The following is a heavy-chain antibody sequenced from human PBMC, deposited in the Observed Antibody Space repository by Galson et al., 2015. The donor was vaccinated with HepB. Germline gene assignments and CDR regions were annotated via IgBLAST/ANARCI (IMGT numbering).Heavy chain of an antibody. V-gene: IGHV1-69*04. CDR1: GGTFSSYT. Sequence: SVKVSCKASGGTFSSYTISWVRQAPGQGLEWMGRIIPILGIANYAQKFQGRVTITADKSTSTAYMELSSLRSEDTAVYYCARDRYGSGSFYYYYGMDVWGQGTTVTVSS. CDR2: IIPILGIA. D-gene: IGHD3-10*01. CDR3: ARDRYGSGSFYYYYGMDV. J-gene: IGHJ6*02.